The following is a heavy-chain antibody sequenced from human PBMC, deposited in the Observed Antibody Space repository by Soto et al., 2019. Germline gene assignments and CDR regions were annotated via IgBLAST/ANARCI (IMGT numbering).Heavy chain of an antibody. CDR1: GFTFSSYT. CDR3: AREGGDLNWFDP. V-gene: IGHV3-23*01. D-gene: IGHD4-17*01. Sequence: GGFLRLSCAASGFTFSSYTMTWVRQAPGKGLEWISVIIGSGTSTYYADSVKGRFTISRDNAKNSLYLQMNSLRAEDTAVYYCAREGGDLNWFDPWGQGTLVTVSS. J-gene: IGHJ5*02. CDR2: IIGSGTST.